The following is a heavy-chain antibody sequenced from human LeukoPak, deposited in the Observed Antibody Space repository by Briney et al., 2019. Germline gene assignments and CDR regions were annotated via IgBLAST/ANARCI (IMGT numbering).Heavy chain of an antibody. D-gene: IGHD6-13*01. Sequence: GGSLRLSCAASGFTFSSYAMSWVRQAPGKGLEWVSAISGSGGSTYYADSVKGRFTISRDNSKNTLYLQMNSLRAEDTAVYYCARGGAAAGNPHFDYWGQGTLVTVSS. CDR1: GFTFSSYA. CDR2: ISGSGGST. CDR3: ARGGAAAGNPHFDY. J-gene: IGHJ4*02. V-gene: IGHV3-23*01.